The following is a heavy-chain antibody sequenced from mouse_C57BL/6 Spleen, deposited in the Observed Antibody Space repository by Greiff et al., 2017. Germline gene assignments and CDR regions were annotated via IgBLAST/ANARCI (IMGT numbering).Heavy chain of an antibody. CDR3: ARDYYGSSSMDY. CDR1: GYAFSSSW. CDR2: IYPGDGDT. Sequence: QVQLQQSGPELVKPGASVKISCKASGYAFSSSWMNWVKQRPGKGLEWIGRIYPGDGDTNYNGKFKGKATLTADKSSSTAYMQLSSLTSEDSAVYFCARDYYGSSSMDYWGQGTSVTVSS. J-gene: IGHJ4*01. D-gene: IGHD1-1*01. V-gene: IGHV1-82*01.